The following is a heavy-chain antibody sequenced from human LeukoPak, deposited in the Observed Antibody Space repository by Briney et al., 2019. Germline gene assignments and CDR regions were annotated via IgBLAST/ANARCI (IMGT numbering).Heavy chain of an antibody. CDR2: ISYDGSNK. J-gene: IGHJ4*02. CDR1: GFTFSSYA. D-gene: IGHD2-15*01. Sequence: GRSLRLSCAASGFTFSSYAMHWVRQAPGKGLEWVAVISYDGSNKYYADSVKGRFTISRDNSKNTLYLQMNSLRAEDTAVYYCTVLLGYCSGGSCYSLYYWGQGTLVTVSS. CDR3: TVLLGYCSGGSCYSLYY. V-gene: IGHV3-30-3*01.